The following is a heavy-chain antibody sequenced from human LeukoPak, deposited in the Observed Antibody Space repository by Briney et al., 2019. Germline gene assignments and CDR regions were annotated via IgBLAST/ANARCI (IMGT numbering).Heavy chain of an antibody. CDR1: GFTFSSNS. D-gene: IGHD6-13*01. CDR2: ISSSSSYI. CDR3: ARDLSVAAAADY. Sequence: GGSLRLSCAASGFTFSSNSMNWVRQAPGKGLEWVSSISSSSSYIYYADSVKGRFTISRDNAKNSLYLQMNSLRAEDTAVYYCARDLSVAAAADYWGQGTLVTVSS. J-gene: IGHJ4*02. V-gene: IGHV3-21*01.